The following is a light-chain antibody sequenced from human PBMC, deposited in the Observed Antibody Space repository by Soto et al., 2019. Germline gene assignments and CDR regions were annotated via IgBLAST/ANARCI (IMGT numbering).Light chain of an antibody. Sequence: QSVLTQPPSASGTPGQRVTIPCSGSSSNIGSNTVNWFQQLPGSAPTLLIYSNNQRPSGVPDRFSGSKSGTSASLAISGLQSEDEADYYCAAWDDSLNGYVFGTGTKV. CDR1: SSNIGSNT. V-gene: IGLV1-44*01. CDR2: SNN. CDR3: AAWDDSLNGYV. J-gene: IGLJ1*01.